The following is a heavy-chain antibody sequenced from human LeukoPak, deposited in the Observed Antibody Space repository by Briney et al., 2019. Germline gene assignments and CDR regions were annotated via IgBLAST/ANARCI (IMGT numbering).Heavy chain of an antibody. V-gene: IGHV4-39*02. CDR1: GVSISGSSYY. CDR2: IYYSGST. D-gene: IGHD3-9*01. Sequence: SETLSLTCTVSGVSISGSSYYWGWIRQPPGKGLEWIGSIYYSGSTYYNPSLKSRVTISVDTSKNQFSLKLNSVTATDTAVYYCARGRGRYFDWSDFYYYGMDVWGQGTTVAVSS. J-gene: IGHJ6*02. CDR3: ARGRGRYFDWSDFYYYGMDV.